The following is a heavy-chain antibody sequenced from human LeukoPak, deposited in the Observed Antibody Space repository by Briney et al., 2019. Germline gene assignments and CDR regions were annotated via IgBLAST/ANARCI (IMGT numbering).Heavy chain of an antibody. J-gene: IGHJ4*02. CDR3: ARGWSGDSSGYPFDY. CDR2: IYTSGST. D-gene: IGHD3-22*01. Sequence: MASETLSLTCTVSGGSISSYYWSWIRQPAGKGLEWIGRIYTSGSTNYNPSLKSRVTISVDTSKNQFSLKLSSVTAADTAVYYCARGWSGDSSGYPFDYWGQGTLVTVSS. V-gene: IGHV4-4*07. CDR1: GGSISSYY.